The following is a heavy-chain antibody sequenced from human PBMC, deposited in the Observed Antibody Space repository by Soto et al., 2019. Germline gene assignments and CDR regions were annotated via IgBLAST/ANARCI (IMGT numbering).Heavy chain of an antibody. CDR2: IYPGDSDT. J-gene: IGHJ6*02. CDR3: ARHTYDFWSGYSPDYYYYYGMDV. Sequence: GESLKISCKGSGYSFTSYWIGWVRQMSGKGLEWMGIIYPGDSDTRYSPSFQGQVTISADKSIITAYLQWSSLKASDTAMYYCARHTYDFWSGYSPDYYYYYGMDVWGQGTTVTVSS. CDR1: GYSFTSYW. D-gene: IGHD3-3*01. V-gene: IGHV5-51*01.